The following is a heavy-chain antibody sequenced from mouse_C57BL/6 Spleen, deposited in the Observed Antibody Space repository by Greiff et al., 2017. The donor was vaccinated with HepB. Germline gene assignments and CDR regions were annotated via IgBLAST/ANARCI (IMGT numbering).Heavy chain of an antibody. J-gene: IGHJ4*01. CDR3: ASSLRRSRAMDY. D-gene: IGHD1-1*01. CDR1: GYTFTSYW. CDR2: IHPNSGST. Sequence: QVHVKQPGAELVKPGASVKLSCKASGYTFTSYWMHWVKQRPGQGLEWIGMIHPNSGSTNYNEKFKSKATLTVDKSSSTAYMQLSSLTSEDSAVYYCASSLRRSRAMDYWGQGTSVTVSS. V-gene: IGHV1-64*01.